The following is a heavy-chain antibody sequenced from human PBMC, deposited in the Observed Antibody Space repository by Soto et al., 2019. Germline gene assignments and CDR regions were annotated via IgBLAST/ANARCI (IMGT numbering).Heavy chain of an antibody. Sequence: QVPLVESGGGVVQPGRSLRLSCAASGFTFESYGMHWVRQAPGKGLEWVAVISYDGSNRYYADSVKGRFTISRDNSKNTLYLQINSLRAEDTAVYYCAKDHIVAAAPTYWGQGTLVTVSS. J-gene: IGHJ4*02. CDR2: ISYDGSNR. CDR3: AKDHIVAAAPTY. CDR1: GFTFESYG. V-gene: IGHV3-30*18. D-gene: IGHD2-2*01.